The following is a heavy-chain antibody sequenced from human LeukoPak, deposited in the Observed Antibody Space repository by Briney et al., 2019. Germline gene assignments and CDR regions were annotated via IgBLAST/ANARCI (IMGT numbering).Heavy chain of an antibody. J-gene: IGHJ4*02. CDR3: ARDWYDY. D-gene: IGHD6-13*01. Sequence: GGSLRLSCAASGFTFSTYAMIWVRQAPGKGLEWVSVIGGSGSYTYYADSVKGRFTISRDNSKDTLYLQMNSLRAEDTAVYYCARDWYDYWGQGTLVTDSS. CDR2: IGGSGSYT. CDR1: GFTFSTYA. V-gene: IGHV3-23*01.